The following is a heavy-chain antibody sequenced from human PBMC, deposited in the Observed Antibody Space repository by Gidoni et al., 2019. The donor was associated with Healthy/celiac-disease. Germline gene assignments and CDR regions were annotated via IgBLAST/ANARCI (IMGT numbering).Heavy chain of an antibody. Sequence: QVQLQQWGAGLLKPSETLSLTCAVYGGSFSGYYWSWIRPPPGKGLEWIGEINHSGSTNYNPSLKSRVTISVDTSKNQFSLKLSSVTAADTAVYYCARRTLYSSSWYYFDYWGQGTLVTVSS. CDR3: ARRTLYSSSWYYFDY. CDR1: GGSFSGYY. J-gene: IGHJ4*02. V-gene: IGHV4-34*01. D-gene: IGHD6-13*01. CDR2: INHSGST.